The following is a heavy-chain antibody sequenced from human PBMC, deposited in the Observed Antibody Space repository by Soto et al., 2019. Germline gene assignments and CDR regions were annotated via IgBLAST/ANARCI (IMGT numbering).Heavy chain of an antibody. CDR3: ARGGVSTRTFDY. J-gene: IGHJ4*02. CDR1: GYNFAGYL. CDR2: IYPSDSDT. D-gene: IGHD2-8*01. V-gene: IGHV5-51*01. Sequence: GESLKISCKGSGYNFAGYLLPWVRQMPGKGLELMGMIYPSDSDTRYMPSFQGQVPFSAGKSLTSASLQRSRPRPSDTATYNCARGGVSTRTFDYWGQGIPVTVSS.